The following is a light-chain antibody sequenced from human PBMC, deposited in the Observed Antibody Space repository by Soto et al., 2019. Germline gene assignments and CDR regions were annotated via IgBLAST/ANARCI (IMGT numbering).Light chain of an antibody. CDR2: EGT. V-gene: IGLV2-23*01. Sequence: QSALTQPASVSGSPGQSITISCTGTSSDVGSYDLVSWYQQHPGKAPKFIIFEGTKRPSGVSNRFSGSKSGNTASLTISGLQAEDEADYYCCSNAGTSTFYVFGTGTKLTVL. J-gene: IGLJ1*01. CDR3: CSNAGTSTFYV. CDR1: SSDVGSYDL.